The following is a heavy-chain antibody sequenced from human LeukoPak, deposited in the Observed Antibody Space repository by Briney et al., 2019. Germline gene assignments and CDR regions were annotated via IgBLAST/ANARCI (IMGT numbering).Heavy chain of an antibody. V-gene: IGHV4-59*01. CDR2: VYNSGSS. J-gene: IGHJ4*02. CDR3: ASFDGSGSFRFDY. Sequence: PSETLSLTCTVSGDSFSSYCWNWIRQPPGKGLEWIGYVYNSGSSTYNPSLKSRVTMSVDPSTNQFSLKLRSVTAADTAVYYCASFDGSGSFRFDYWGQGTLVSVSS. D-gene: IGHD3-10*01. CDR1: GDSFSSYC.